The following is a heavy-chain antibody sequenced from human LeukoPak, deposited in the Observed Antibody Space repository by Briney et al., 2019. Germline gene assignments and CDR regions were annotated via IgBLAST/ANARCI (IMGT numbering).Heavy chain of an antibody. V-gene: IGHV1-2*02. CDR3: ARGGCSSTSCYAYDY. CDR2: INPYSGVT. CDR1: GYTFTDYY. J-gene: IGHJ4*02. D-gene: IGHD2-2*01. Sequence: ASVKVSCKASGYTFTDYYMHWVRQAPGQGLEWMGWINPYSGVTNYAQKFQARVTMTRDTSIRTAYMEMSSLESEDTAVYYCARGGCSSTSCYAYDYWGQGTLVTVSS.